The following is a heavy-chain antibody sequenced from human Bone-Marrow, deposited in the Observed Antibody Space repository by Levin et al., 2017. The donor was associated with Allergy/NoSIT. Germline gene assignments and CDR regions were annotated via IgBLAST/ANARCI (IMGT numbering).Heavy chain of an antibody. CDR3: TARTTVTTSPSPIDY. CDR2: IRRRAYNYAT. CDR1: GLTLSDSG. Sequence: GESLKISCAASGLTLSDSGMHWVRQASGKGLEWVGRIRRRAYNYATEHAAPVKGRFTISGDESKNTAYLQMTGLKTEATAVYYCTARTTVTTSPSPIDYWGQGTLVTVSS. V-gene: IGHV3-73*01. J-gene: IGHJ4*02. D-gene: IGHD4-17*01.